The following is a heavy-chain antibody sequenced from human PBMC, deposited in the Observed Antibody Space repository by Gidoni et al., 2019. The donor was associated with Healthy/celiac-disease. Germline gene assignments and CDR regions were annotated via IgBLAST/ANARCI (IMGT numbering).Heavy chain of an antibody. J-gene: IGHJ4*02. CDR2: INPSGGST. CDR3: ARVVSGSYYFVY. CDR1: GYTFTSYY. Sequence: QVQLVQSGAEVKKPGAAVQVACKASGYTFTSYYMHWVRQPPGQGLEWMGIINPSGGSTSYAQKFQGRVTMTRDTSTSTVYMELSSLRSEDTAVYYCARVVSGSYYFVYWGQGTLVTVSS. V-gene: IGHV1-46*01. D-gene: IGHD1-26*01.